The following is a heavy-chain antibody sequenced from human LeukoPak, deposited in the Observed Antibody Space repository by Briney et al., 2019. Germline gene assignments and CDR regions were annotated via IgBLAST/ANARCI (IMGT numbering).Heavy chain of an antibody. D-gene: IGHD6-13*01. V-gene: IGHV1-2*02. CDR2: LNPNSGGT. Sequence: ASVKVSCKPSRYTFTSYEINWVRQATGPGLEWMGWLNPNSGGTNYAQKFQGRVTMTRDTSISTAYMELSRLRSDDTAVYHCARARIIAAKACWFDPWGQGTLVTVSS. J-gene: IGHJ5*02. CDR1: RYTFTSYE. CDR3: ARARIIAAKACWFDP.